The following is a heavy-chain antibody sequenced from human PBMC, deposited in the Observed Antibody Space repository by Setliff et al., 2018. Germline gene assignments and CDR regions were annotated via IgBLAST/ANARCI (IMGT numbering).Heavy chain of an antibody. CDR3: ARNPASFQYAFDV. D-gene: IGHD2-8*01. CDR2: IYYDGST. CDR1: GDSITNMSFY. Sequence: SETLSLTCTVSGDSITNMSFYWGWIRQPPGKGPDWIGSIYYDGSTYHNPSLKSRVTISIDTSNNQFSLSPRSVTAADTALYYCARNPASFQYAFDVWGRGTLVTVSS. J-gene: IGHJ2*01. V-gene: IGHV4-39*07.